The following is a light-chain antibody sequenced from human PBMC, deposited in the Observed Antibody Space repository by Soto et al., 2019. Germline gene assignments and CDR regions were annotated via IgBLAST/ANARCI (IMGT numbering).Light chain of an antibody. CDR2: GAS. J-gene: IGKJ5*01. V-gene: IGKV3-20*01. Sequence: EIVVTQSPGTLFLSPGERATLSCRASQSVSSNYLAWYQQKPGRAPRLLIYGASIRATAIPDRFSGSGSGTDFTLTISRLEPEDFAVYYCQQYGNSPLAITFGQGTRLEIK. CDR1: QSVSSNY. CDR3: QQYGNSPLAIT.